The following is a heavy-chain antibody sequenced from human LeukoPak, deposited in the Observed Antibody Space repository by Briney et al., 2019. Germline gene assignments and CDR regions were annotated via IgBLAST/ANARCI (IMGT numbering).Heavy chain of an antibody. D-gene: IGHD2-2*01. CDR1: GFTFSSYA. CDR3: ARGCSSTSCYVFDY. V-gene: IGHV3-23*01. J-gene: IGHJ4*02. Sequence: GGSLRLSCAASGFTFSSYAMTWVRQAPGRGLEWVATISHSSGSTYYADSVKGRVTISRNNSKNTLYLQMNSLRAEDTAVYYCARGCSSTSCYVFDYWGQGTLVTVSS. CDR2: ISHSSGST.